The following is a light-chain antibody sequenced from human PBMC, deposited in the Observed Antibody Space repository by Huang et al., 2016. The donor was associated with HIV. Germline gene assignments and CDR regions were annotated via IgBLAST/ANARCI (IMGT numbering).Light chain of an antibody. CDR1: QSLLHSNGYNY. J-gene: IGKJ2*01. CDR2: LGS. CDR3: MQALQTPYT. V-gene: IGKV2-28*01. Sequence: DIVMTQSPLSLPVTPGETASISFRSSQSLLHSNGYNYLGWYLQKPGQSPQLLIYLGSNRASGVPDRFSGSGSGTDFTLKISRVEAEDVGVYYCMQALQTPYTFGQGTKLEIK.